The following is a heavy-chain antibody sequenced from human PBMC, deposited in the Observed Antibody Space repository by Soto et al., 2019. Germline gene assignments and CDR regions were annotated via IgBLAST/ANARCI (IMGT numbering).Heavy chain of an antibody. Sequence: GGSLRLSCAASGFTFSSYGMHWVRQAPGKGLEWVAVIWYDGSNKYYADSVKGRFTISRDNSKNTLYLQMNSLRAEDTAVYYCARDRGRGSGGSCYSCYYYMDVWGKGTTVTVSS. V-gene: IGHV3-33*01. CDR1: GFTFSSYG. CDR3: ARDRGRGSGGSCYSCYYYMDV. D-gene: IGHD2-15*01. CDR2: IWYDGSNK. J-gene: IGHJ6*03.